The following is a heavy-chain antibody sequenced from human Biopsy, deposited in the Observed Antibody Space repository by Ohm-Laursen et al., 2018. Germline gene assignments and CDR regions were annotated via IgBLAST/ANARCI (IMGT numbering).Heavy chain of an antibody. CDR1: GFTFNKHA. CDR2: IWHDGSIE. CDR3: ARDRLLYQCDSSGSDI. Sequence: SLRLSCTASGFTFNKHAMNWVRQAPGKGLEWVAVIWHDGSIEYYVDSVKGRFTISRDNYKNILYLQMNSLRVEDTAVYYCARDRLLYQCDSSGSDIWGQGTVVTVSS. J-gene: IGHJ3*02. D-gene: IGHD3-22*01. V-gene: IGHV3-33*01.